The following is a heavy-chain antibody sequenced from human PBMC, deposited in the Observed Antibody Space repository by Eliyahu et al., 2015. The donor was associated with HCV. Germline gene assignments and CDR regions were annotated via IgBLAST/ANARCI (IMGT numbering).Heavy chain of an antibody. CDR2: IIPIFGTA. V-gene: IGHV1-69*06. D-gene: IGHD3-3*01. Sequence: QVQLVQSGAEVKKPGSSVKVSCKASGGTFSSYAISWVRQAPGQGLEWMGGIIPIFGTANYAQKFQGRVPITADKSTSTAYMELSSLRSEDTAVYYCARDPDFWSGYWGGYGYDYWGQGTLVTVSS. J-gene: IGHJ4*02. CDR3: ARDPDFWSGYWGGYGYDY. CDR1: GGTFSSYA.